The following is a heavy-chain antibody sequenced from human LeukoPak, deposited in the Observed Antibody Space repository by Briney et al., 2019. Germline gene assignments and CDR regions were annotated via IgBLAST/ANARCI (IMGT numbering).Heavy chain of an antibody. CDR3: ARDGYSGSDAL. J-gene: IGHJ4*02. CDR2: INHSGST. D-gene: IGHD5-12*01. CDR1: GGSFSGYY. V-gene: IGHV4-34*01. Sequence: SETLSLTCAVYGGSFSGYYWSWIRQPPGKGLEWIGEINHSGSTNYNPSLKSRVTISVDTSQNQFYLKLSSVTAADTAVYYCARDGYSGSDALWGQGTLVTVSS.